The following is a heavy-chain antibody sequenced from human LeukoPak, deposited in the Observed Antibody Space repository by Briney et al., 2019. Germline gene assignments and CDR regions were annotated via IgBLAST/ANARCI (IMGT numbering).Heavy chain of an antibody. V-gene: IGHV3-30*04. CDR3: AVEMATLFDY. Sequence: GGSLRLSCAASGFTFSSYAMRWVRQAPGKGLGWVAVISYDGSNKYYADSVKGRFTISRDNSKNTLYLQMNSLRAEDTAVYYCAVEMATLFDYWGQGTLVTVSS. D-gene: IGHD5-24*01. CDR1: GFTFSSYA. CDR2: ISYDGSNK. J-gene: IGHJ4*02.